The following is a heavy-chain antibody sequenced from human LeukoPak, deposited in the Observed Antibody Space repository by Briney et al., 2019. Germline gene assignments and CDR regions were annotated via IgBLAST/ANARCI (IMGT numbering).Heavy chain of an antibody. CDR3: AKDPSIAVAGLFDY. V-gene: IGHV3-23*01. CDR2: ISGSGGST. D-gene: IGHD6-19*01. Sequence: PGGSLRLSCAASGFTFSSYAMSWVRQAPGKGLELVSAISGSGGSTYYAYSVKGRFTISRDNSKNTLYLQMNSLRAEDTAVYYCAKDPSIAVAGLFDYWGQGTLVTVSS. J-gene: IGHJ4*02. CDR1: GFTFSSYA.